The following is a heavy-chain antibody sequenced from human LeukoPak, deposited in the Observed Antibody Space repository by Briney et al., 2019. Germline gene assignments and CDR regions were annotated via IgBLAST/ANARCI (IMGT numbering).Heavy chain of an antibody. CDR1: GFTFSSYA. V-gene: IGHV3-30*04. Sequence: PGRSLRLSCAASGFTFSSYAMHWVRQAPGKGLEWVAVISYDGSNKYYADSVKGRFTISRDNSKNTLYLQMNSLRAEDTAVYYCARPLGRWLRISSAFDIWGQGTMVTVSS. CDR3: ARPLGRWLRISSAFDI. J-gene: IGHJ3*02. D-gene: IGHD5-24*01. CDR2: ISYDGSNK.